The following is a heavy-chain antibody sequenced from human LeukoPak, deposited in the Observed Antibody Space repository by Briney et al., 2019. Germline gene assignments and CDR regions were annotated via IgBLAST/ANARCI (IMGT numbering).Heavy chain of an antibody. V-gene: IGHV3-74*01. Sequence: AGGSLRLSCAASGFTFSSHWMHWVRHAPGKGLVGVSRINSDGSTTSYADSVKGRFTISRDNAKNTLYLQMNSLRAEDTAVYYCARVMYYYHSSGSIAVYYFDYWGQGTLVTVSS. D-gene: IGHD3-22*01. J-gene: IGHJ4*02. CDR1: GFTFSSHW. CDR3: ARVMYYYHSSGSIAVYYFDY. CDR2: INSDGSTT.